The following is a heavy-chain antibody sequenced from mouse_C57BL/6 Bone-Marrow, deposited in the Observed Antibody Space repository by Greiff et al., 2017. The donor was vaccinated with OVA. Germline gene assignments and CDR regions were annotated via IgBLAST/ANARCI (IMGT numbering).Heavy chain of an antibody. D-gene: IGHD1-1*02. J-gene: IGHJ2*01. CDR1: VSSFIPYF. CDR2: IFPGDGDI. V-gene: IGHV1-80*01. CDR3: ARGGY. Sequence: QVQLKQSGAELVKPGASVKISCNASVSSFIPYFMNWVKQRPGKGLEWIGQIFPGDGDINYNGKFKGKATLTADKSSSTAYMQLSSLTSEDSAVYFCARGGYWGQGSTLTVSS.